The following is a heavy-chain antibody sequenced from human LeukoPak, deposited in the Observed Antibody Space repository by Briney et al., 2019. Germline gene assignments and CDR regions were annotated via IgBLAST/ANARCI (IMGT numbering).Heavy chain of an antibody. CDR2: VFASGST. CDR3: ARHQHYGDYDYFDF. D-gene: IGHD4-17*01. V-gene: IGHV4-59*08. Sequence: PSETLSLTCSVSGGSVSGHYWSWLRQTPERGLEWLGFVFASGSTNYNPFFKSRVTMSADMSMNQLYLGLQSVSAADTGVYFCARHQHYGDYDYFDFWGQGTLVTVSS. J-gene: IGHJ4*02. CDR1: GGSVSGHY.